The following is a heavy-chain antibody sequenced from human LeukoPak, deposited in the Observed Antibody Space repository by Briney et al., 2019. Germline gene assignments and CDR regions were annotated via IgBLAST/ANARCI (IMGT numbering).Heavy chain of an antibody. CDR2: VTNSGST. V-gene: IGHV4-34*01. CDR1: GGSFSAYY. CDR3: ARFTRTSSSCSVRNAFDI. D-gene: IGHD2-2*01. J-gene: IGHJ3*02. Sequence: SETLSLTCAVYGGSFSAYYWSWIRQSPGKGLEWIGVVTNSGSTRYNPSLKSRVTISVDTSKNQFSLKLTSVTAADTAFYYCARFTRTSSSCSVRNAFDIWGQGTMVTVSS.